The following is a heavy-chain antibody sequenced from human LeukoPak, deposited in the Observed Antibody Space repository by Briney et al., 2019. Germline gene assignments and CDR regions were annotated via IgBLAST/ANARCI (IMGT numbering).Heavy chain of an antibody. CDR2: INPTGGST. CDR3: ARDNSVGDNAWWFDS. CDR1: GYTFTSYY. V-gene: IGHV1-46*01. D-gene: IGHD1-26*01. Sequence: VASAKVSCKASGYTFTSYYMHWVRQAPGQGLEWMGLINPTGGSTGYAQKFQGRVTMTRDMSTSTDYMELSSLRSEDTAIYYCARDNSVGDNAWWFDSWGQGTLVTVSS. J-gene: IGHJ5*01.